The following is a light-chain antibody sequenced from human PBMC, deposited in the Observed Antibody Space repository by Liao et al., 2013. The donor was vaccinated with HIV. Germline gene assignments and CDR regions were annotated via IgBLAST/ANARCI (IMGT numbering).Light chain of an antibody. CDR2: QDN. J-gene: IGLJ1*01. CDR3: QLWDSSSDHPYV. Sequence: SYELTQPPSVSVSPGHTASITCSGDRLGDKYAYWFQQKAGQPPALVIYQDNNRPSGIPERFSGSNSGNTATLTISGAQAMDEADYYCQLWDSSSDHPYVFGTGTQVTVL. V-gene: IGLV3-1*01. CDR1: RLGDKY.